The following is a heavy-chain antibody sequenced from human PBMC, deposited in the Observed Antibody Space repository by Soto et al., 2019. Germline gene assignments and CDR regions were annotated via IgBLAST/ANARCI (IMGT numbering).Heavy chain of an antibody. D-gene: IGHD6-6*01. Sequence: SVKVSSKASGGTFSSYAISWVRQAPGQGLEWMGGIIPIFGTANYAQKLQGRVTITADESTSTAYMELSSLRSEDTAVYYCAYRGPAARPPSYYYYGMDVWGQGTTDTVSS. J-gene: IGHJ6*02. CDR3: AYRGPAARPPSYYYYGMDV. V-gene: IGHV1-69*13. CDR1: GGTFSSYA. CDR2: IIPIFGTA.